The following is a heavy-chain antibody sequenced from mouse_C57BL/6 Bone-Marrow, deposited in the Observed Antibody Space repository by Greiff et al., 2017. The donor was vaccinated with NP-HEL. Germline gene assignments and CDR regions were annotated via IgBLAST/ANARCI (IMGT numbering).Heavy chain of an antibody. J-gene: IGHJ1*03. D-gene: IGHD1-1*01. Sequence: VQLKESGPVLVKPGASVKMSCKASGYTFTDYYMNWVKQSHGKSLEWIGVINPYNGGTSYNQKFKGKATLTVDKSSSTAYMELNSLTSEDSAVYYCARGAYGSSYWYFDVWGTGTTVTVSS. V-gene: IGHV1-19*01. CDR1: GYTFTDYY. CDR2: INPYNGGT. CDR3: ARGAYGSSYWYFDV.